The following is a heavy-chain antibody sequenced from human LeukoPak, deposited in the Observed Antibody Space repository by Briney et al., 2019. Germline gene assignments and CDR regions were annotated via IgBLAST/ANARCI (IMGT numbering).Heavy chain of an antibody. V-gene: IGHV4-59*01. CDR3: ARDSGSYRGDAFDI. J-gene: IGHJ3*02. Sequence: SETLSLTCTVSGGSISSYYWSWIRQPPGKGLEWIGYIYYSGSTNYKPSLKSRVTISVDTSKNQFSLKLSSVTAADTAAYYCARDSGSYRGDAFDIWGQGTMVTVSS. CDR1: GGSISSYY. D-gene: IGHD1-26*01. CDR2: IYYSGST.